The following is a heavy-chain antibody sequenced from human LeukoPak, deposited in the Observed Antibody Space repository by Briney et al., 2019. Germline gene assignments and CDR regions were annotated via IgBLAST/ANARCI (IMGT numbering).Heavy chain of an antibody. CDR2: IRYDGSNK. CDR1: GFTFSSYG. D-gene: IGHD3-16*02. CDR3: AGGLGGSYRYDY. V-gene: IGHV3-30*02. J-gene: IGHJ4*02. Sequence: GGSLRLSCAASGFTFSSYGMYWVRQAPGKGLEWVAFIRYDGSNKYYADSVKGRFTISRDNSKNTLYLQMNSLRAEDTALYYCAGGLGGSYRYDYWGQGTLVTVSS.